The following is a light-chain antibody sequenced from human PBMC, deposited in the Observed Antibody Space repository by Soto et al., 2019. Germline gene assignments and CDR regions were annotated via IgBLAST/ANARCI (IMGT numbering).Light chain of an antibody. CDR3: QQYASPPLT. CDR1: QSVSSSY. V-gene: IGKV3-20*01. Sequence: EIVLTQSPGTLSLSPGERATLSCRASQSVSSSYLAWYQQKPGQAPRLLIYGASSRATGIPDRFSGSGSGTDFPLPISRLEPEDFAVYYCQQYASPPLTFGGGTKVELK. CDR2: GAS. J-gene: IGKJ4*02.